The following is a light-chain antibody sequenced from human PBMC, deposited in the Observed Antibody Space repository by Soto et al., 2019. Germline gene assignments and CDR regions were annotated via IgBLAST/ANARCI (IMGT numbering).Light chain of an antibody. CDR1: SSNIGNNI. V-gene: IGLV1-51*01. CDR2: GND. CDR3: ATWDASLSEVV. Sequence: QSVLTQPPSVSTAPGQKVTISCSGSSSNIGNNIVSWYQQQLPGTAPKLLIYGNDRRPSGIPDRFSGSKSGTSATLGITGLQTGDEADYYCATWDASLSEVVFGGGTKLTVL. J-gene: IGLJ3*02.